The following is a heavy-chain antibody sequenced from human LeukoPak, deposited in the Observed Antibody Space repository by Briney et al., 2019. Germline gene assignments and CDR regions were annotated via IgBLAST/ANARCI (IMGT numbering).Heavy chain of an antibody. CDR3: ARGGRLGELSLGY. CDR1: GGTFSSYA. CDR2: IIPILGIA. V-gene: IGHV1-69*04. J-gene: IGHJ4*02. Sequence: SVKVSCKASGGTFSSYAISWVRQAPGPGLEWMGRIIPILGIANYAQKFQGRVTTTADKSTSTAYMERSSLRSEDTAVYYCARGGRLGELSLGYWGQGTLVTVSS. D-gene: IGHD3-16*02.